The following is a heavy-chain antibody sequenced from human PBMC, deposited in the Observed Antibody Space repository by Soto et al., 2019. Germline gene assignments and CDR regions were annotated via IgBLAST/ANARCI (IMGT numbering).Heavy chain of an antibody. V-gene: IGHV1-46*03. J-gene: IGHJ4*02. CDR2: INPSGGST. Sequence: ASVKVSCKASGYTFTSYYMHWVRQAPGQGLEWMGIINPSGGSTSYAQKFQGRVTMTRDTSTSTVYMELSSLRSEDTAVYYCARGRTHYDILTGPDYYIDFSGQGTLVTVSS. CDR1: GYTFTSYY. CDR3: ARGRTHYDILTGPDYYIDF. D-gene: IGHD3-9*01.